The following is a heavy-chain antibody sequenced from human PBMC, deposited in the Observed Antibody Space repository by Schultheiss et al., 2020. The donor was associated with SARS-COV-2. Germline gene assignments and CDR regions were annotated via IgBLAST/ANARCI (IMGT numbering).Heavy chain of an antibody. J-gene: IGHJ6*02. Sequence: GGSLRLSCAASGFTFSSYGMHWVRQAPGKGLEWVAVISYDGSNKYYADSVKGRFTISRDNSKNTLYLQMNSLRAGDTAVYYCAKGGGYESNYYGMDVWGQGTTVTVSS. V-gene: IGHV3-30*18. CDR3: AKGGGYESNYYGMDV. CDR1: GFTFSSYG. D-gene: IGHD5-12*01. CDR2: ISYDGSNK.